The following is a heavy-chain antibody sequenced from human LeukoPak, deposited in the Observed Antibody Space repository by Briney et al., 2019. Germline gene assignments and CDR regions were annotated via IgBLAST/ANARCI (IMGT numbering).Heavy chain of an antibody. D-gene: IGHD4-17*01. Sequence: PSETLSLTCAVYGGSFSGYYWSWIRQPPGKGLERIGEINHSGSTNYNPSLKSRVTISVDTSKNQFSLKLSSVTAADTAVYYCARGRTVTTRFDYWGQGTLVTVSS. CDR1: GGSFSGYY. CDR2: INHSGST. J-gene: IGHJ4*02. CDR3: ARGRTVTTRFDY. V-gene: IGHV4-34*01.